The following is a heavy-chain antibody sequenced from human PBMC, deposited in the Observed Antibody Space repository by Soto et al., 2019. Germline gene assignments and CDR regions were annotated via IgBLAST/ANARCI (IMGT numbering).Heavy chain of an antibody. CDR1: GFSFSSYS. J-gene: IGHJ6*02. V-gene: IGHV3-30*04. Sequence: PGGSLRLSCAASGFSFSSYSMLWVRQAPGKGLEWVAVISYDGSNKYYADSVKGRFTITRDSSKNTVSLQMNSLRLEDTAAYYCARAPPRGIAAPGTWGSGMDVWGQGTTVTVSS. D-gene: IGHD6-13*01. CDR2: ISYDGSNK. CDR3: ARAPPRGIAAPGTWGSGMDV.